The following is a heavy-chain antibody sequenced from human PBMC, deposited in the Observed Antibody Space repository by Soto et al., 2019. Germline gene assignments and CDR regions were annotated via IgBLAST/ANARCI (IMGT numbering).Heavy chain of an antibody. CDR1: GGTFSSYA. J-gene: IGHJ4*02. CDR2: IVPLFRTT. Sequence: QVQLVQSGAEAKKPGSSVKVSCKTSGGTFSSYAISWVRQAPGQGLEWMGGIVPLFRTTNYAQKFQGRVTITADTSTYTVYMELSGLRSGDTAVYYCARLIGEGYSGTYGLDYWGQGTLVTVSS. V-gene: IGHV1-69*06. D-gene: IGHD1-26*01. CDR3: ARLIGEGYSGTYGLDY.